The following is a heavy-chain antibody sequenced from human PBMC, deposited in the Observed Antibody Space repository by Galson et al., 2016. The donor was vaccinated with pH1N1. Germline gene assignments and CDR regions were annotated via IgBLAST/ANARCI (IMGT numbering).Heavy chain of an antibody. Sequence: SLKVSCKVSEGTFTSSTITWVRHAPGQGLEWVGDIIPIFGTTTYALKFQGRVTLTADGSLHTAFMELSGLTSQDTAVYYCARTPTSVVTVYSPFDVWGQGTTVTVSS. CDR2: IIPIFGTT. CDR1: EGTFTSST. V-gene: IGHV1-69*13. CDR3: ARTPTSVVTVYSPFDV. J-gene: IGHJ6*02. D-gene: IGHD4-23*01.